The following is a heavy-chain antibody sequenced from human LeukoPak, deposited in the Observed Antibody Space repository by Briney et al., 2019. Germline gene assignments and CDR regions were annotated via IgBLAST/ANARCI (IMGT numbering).Heavy chain of an antibody. CDR3: AKVTYYDSSGYYYPFDY. D-gene: IGHD3-22*01. CDR1: GFTFSNYA. Sequence: PGGSLRLSCSASGFTFSNYAMHWVRQAPGKGLEYVSAISSNGGSTYYADSVKGRFTISRDNSKNTLYLQMSSLRAEDTAVYYCAKVTYYDSSGYYYPFDYWGQGTLVTVSS. V-gene: IGHV3-64D*06. J-gene: IGHJ4*02. CDR2: ISSNGGST.